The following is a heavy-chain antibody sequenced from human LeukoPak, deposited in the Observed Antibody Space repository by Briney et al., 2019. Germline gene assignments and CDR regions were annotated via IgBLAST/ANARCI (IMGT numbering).Heavy chain of an antibody. CDR3: AKALRAPHRPVYSYYYMDV. Sequence: PGGSLRLSCAASEFTFSSYAMNWVRQAPGKGLEWVSTISGSGDTTYYADSVKGRFAISRDKSKNTVFLQMNSLRADDTAVYYWAKALRAPHRPVYSYYYMDVWGKGTTVTVSS. J-gene: IGHJ6*03. CDR1: EFTFSSYA. CDR2: ISGSGDTT. V-gene: IGHV3-23*01.